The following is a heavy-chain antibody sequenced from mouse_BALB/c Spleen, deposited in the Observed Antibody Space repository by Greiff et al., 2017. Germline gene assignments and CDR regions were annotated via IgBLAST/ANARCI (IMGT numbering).Heavy chain of an antibody. Sequence: DVKLVESGGGLVKPGGSLKLSCAASGFTFSSYAMSWVRQTPEKRLEWVASISSGGSTYYPDSVKGRFTISRDNARNILYLQMSSLRSEDTAMYYCARLITTVVAGDYWGQGTTLTVSS. D-gene: IGHD1-1*01. V-gene: IGHV5-6-5*01. J-gene: IGHJ2*01. CDR2: ISSGGST. CDR1: GFTFSSYA. CDR3: ARLITTVVAGDY.